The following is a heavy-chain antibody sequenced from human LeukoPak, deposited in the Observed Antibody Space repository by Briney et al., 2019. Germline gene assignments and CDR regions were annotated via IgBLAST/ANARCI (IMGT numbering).Heavy chain of an antibody. V-gene: IGHV3-23*01. Sequence: PGGSLRLSCAASGFSFSSCRMNWVRQAPGKGLEWVSVISGSGGSTHYADSVKGRFTISRDNSKNTLYLQMNSLRAEDTAVYYCARGGSYLSAFDIWGQGTMVTVSS. CDR1: GFSFSSCR. J-gene: IGHJ3*02. CDR2: ISGSGGST. CDR3: ARGGSYLSAFDI. D-gene: IGHD1-26*01.